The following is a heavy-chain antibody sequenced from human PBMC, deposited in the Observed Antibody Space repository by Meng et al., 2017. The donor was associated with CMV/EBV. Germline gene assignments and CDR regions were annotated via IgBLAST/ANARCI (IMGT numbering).Heavy chain of an antibody. D-gene: IGHD6-6*01. J-gene: IGHJ3*02. CDR3: ARDMGAARPDAFDI. Sequence: GRSLRPSCAASGFTFSSYEMNWVRQAPGKGLEWVSYISSSGSTIYYADSVKGRFTISRDNAKNSLYLQMNSLRAEDTAVYYCARDMGAARPDAFDIWGQGTMVTVSS. CDR2: ISSSGSTI. V-gene: IGHV3-48*03. CDR1: GFTFSSYE.